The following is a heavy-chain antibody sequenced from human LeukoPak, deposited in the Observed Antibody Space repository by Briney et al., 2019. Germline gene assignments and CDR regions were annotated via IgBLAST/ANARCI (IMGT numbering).Heavy chain of an antibody. CDR1: GDSPASGYY. J-gene: IGHJ4*02. CDR2: IYRSGTT. Sequence: SETLSLTCIVSGDSPASGYYGGWIRQAPGKGLEWIGSIYRSGTTYYNPSLKSRVTISKDTSKNQFSLRLTSVTDADTALYYSARGRRGYRTELDSWGQGTLVTVSS. D-gene: IGHD3-22*01. V-gene: IGHV4-38-2*02. CDR3: ARGRRGYRTELDS.